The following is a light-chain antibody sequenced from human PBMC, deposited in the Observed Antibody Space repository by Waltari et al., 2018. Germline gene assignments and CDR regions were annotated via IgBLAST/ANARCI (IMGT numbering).Light chain of an antibody. CDR3: QTGGHGTWV. CDR2: FNSDGSH. V-gene: IGLV4-69*01. J-gene: IGLJ3*02. CDR1: SGHSSNV. Sequence: QLVLTQSPSASASLGASVKLTCTLSSGHSSNVIAWHQQQPEKGPRYLMKFNSDGSHSKGDGIPVRFSGSSSGAERYLTISSLQSEDEADYYCQTGGHGTWVFGGGTKLTVL.